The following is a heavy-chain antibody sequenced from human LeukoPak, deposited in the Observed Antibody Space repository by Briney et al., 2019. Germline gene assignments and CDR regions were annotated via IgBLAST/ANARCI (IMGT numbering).Heavy chain of an antibody. CDR2: IKQDGSEK. V-gene: IGHV3-7*01. CDR1: GVTFSSYW. CDR3: VGFDY. D-gene: IGHD3-16*01. Sequence: PGGSLRLSCAASGVTFSSYWMSWVRQAPGKGLEWVANIKQDGSEKYYVDSVKGRFTISRDNAKNSLYLQMNSLRAEDTAVYYCVGFDYWGQGTLVTVSS. J-gene: IGHJ4*02.